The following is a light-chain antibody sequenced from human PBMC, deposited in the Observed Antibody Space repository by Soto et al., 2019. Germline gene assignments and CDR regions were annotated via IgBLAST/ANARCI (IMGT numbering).Light chain of an antibody. Sequence: QSVLTQPASVSGSPGQSITISCTGTSRDVGSYNLVSWYQQHAAKAPKLMIYEGSKRPSGVSNRFSGSKSGNTASLTISGLQAEDEADYYCCSYAGSSTFVVFGGGTKLTVL. CDR1: SRDVGSYNL. V-gene: IGLV2-23*03. CDR3: CSYAGSSTFVV. CDR2: EGS. J-gene: IGLJ2*01.